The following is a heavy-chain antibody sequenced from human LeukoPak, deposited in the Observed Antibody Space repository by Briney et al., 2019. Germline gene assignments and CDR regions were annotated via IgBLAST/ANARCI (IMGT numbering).Heavy chain of an antibody. CDR3: VSRRYSTSALDAFNI. V-gene: IGHV3-23*01. J-gene: IGHJ3*02. D-gene: IGHD6-6*01. CDR2: VSESGAGT. CDR1: GFTFNIYA. Sequence: GGSLRLSCAASGFTFNIYAMTWVRQAPGKELEWVSTVSESGAGTYYAGSVKGRFTISRDNSKNTLYLQMNGLRAEDTAVYYCVSRRYSTSALDAFNIWGHGTMVTASS.